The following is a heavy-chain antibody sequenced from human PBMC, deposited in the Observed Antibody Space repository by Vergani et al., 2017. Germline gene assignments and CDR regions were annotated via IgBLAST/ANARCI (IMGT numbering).Heavy chain of an antibody. CDR2: IYSGGSST. J-gene: IGHJ4*02. V-gene: IGHV3-23*03. Sequence: EVQLVESGGGLVQPGGSLRLSCAASGFTFSSYAMSWVRQAPGKGLEWVSVIYSGGSSTYYADSVKGRFTISRDNSKNTLYLQMNSLRAEDTAVYYCAKCVSSWPYIPNDYRGQGTLVTVSS. D-gene: IGHD6-13*01. CDR3: AKCVSSWPYIPNDY. CDR1: GFTFSSYA.